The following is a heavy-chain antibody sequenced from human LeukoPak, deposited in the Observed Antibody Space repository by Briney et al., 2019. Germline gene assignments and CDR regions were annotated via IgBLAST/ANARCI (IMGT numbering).Heavy chain of an antibody. CDR1: VFTVSSYG. V-gene: IGHV3-30*02. CDR3: AKGYGSGSYYTPFDY. J-gene: IGHJ4*02. Sequence: QPGGSLRLSCAACVFTVSSYGMQWVRQAPGKGLEWVAFIRYDGSNKYYADSVRGRFTISRDNSKNTLYLQMNSLRAEDTAVYYCAKGYGSGSYYTPFDYWGQGTLVTVSS. CDR2: IRYDGSNK. D-gene: IGHD3-10*01.